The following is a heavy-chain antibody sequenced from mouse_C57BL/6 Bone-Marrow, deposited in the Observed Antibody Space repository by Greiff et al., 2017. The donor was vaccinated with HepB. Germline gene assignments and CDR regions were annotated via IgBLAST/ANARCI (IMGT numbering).Heavy chain of an antibody. CDR1: GFSLTSYG. V-gene: IGHV2-2*01. CDR2: IWSGGST. Sequence: VKLVESGPGLVQPSQSLSITCTVSGFSLTSYGVHWVRQSPGKGLEWLGVIWSGGSTDYNAAFISRLSISKDNSKSQVFFKMNSLQADDTAIYYCARITTVAYWYFDVWGTGTTVTVSS. CDR3: ARITTVAYWYFDV. D-gene: IGHD1-1*01. J-gene: IGHJ1*03.